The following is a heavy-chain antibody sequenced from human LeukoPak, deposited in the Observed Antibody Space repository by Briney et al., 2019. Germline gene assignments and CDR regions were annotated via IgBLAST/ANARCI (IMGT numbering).Heavy chain of an antibody. CDR1: GFTFSSYA. J-gene: IGHJ4*02. CDR3: ARAFYCGGDCYPYPFDY. V-gene: IGHV3-30-3*01. CDR2: ISYDGSNK. Sequence: GGSLRLSCAASGFTFSSYAMHWVRQAPGKGLEWVAVISYDGSNKYYADSVKGRFTISRDNSKNTLYLQMNSLRAEDTAVYYCARAFYCGGDCYPYPFDYWGQGTLVTVSS. D-gene: IGHD2-21*01.